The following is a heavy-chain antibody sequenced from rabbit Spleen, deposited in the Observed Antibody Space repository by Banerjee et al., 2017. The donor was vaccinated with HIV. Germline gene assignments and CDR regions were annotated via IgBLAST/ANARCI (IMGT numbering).Heavy chain of an antibody. V-gene: IGHV1S47*01. CDR3: ARDTATSFSTYGMDL. Sequence: QEQLVESGGGLVNPEGSLKLSCKASRFDFNSGGVSWVRQAPGKGLEWIGYIDPVFSSAYYANWVNGRFTIFRHNAQNTLYLQLNSLTAADTATYFCARDTATSFSTYGMDLWGQGTLVTVS. CDR2: IDPVFSSA. CDR1: RFDFNSGG. D-gene: IGHD1-1*01. J-gene: IGHJ6*01.